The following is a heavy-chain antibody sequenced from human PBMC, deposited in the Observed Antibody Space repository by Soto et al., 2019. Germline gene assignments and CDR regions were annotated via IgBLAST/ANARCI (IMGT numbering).Heavy chain of an antibody. CDR1: GFTFSSSV. D-gene: IGHD3-10*01. J-gene: IGHJ4*02. Sequence: EVQLLASGGGLVQPGGSLRLSCVASGFTFSSSVMNWVRKAPGRGMEWVSGISGSGSSTDYADSVRGRFTISRDNSKNTLYLQMISLGAADTAVYYCAKGAGGSGPIRLDYWCQGTLVSVSS. V-gene: IGHV3-23*01. CDR3: AKGAGGSGPIRLDY. CDR2: ISGSGSST.